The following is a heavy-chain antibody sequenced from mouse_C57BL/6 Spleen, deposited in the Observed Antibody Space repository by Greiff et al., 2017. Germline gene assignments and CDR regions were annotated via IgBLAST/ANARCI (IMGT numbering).Heavy chain of an antibody. CDR1: GFTFSDYY. Sequence: EVHLVESEGGLVQPGSSMQLSCTASGFTFSDYYMAWVRQVPEKGLEWVANINYDGSSTYYLDSLKSRFIISRDNAKNILYLQMSSLKSEDTATYYCAREGFTTVVATDWYFDVWGTGSTVTVSS. V-gene: IGHV5-16*01. J-gene: IGHJ1*03. D-gene: IGHD1-1*01. CDR2: INYDGSST. CDR3: AREGFTTVVATDWYFDV.